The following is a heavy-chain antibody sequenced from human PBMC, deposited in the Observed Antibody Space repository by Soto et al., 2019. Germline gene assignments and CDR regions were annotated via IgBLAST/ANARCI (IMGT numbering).Heavy chain of an antibody. D-gene: IGHD2-15*01. CDR3: ARDGCSGGSWYNRFDP. Sequence: QVQLVQSGAEVKKPGSSVKVSCKASGVTFSSYAISWVRQAPGQGLEWMGGIIPIFGTANYAQKFQGRVTITADESTSTAYMELSSLRSEDTAVYYCARDGCSGGSWYNRFDPWGQGTLVTVSS. CDR1: GVTFSSYA. CDR2: IIPIFGTA. V-gene: IGHV1-69*01. J-gene: IGHJ5*02.